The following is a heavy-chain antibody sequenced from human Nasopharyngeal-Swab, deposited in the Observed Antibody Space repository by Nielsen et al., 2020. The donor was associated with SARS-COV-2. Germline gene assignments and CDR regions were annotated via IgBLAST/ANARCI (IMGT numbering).Heavy chain of an antibody. CDR2: ISGSGGST. CDR1: GFTFSSYA. Sequence: GGPLRLSCAASGFTFSSYALSWVRQAPGKGLEWVSAISGSGGSTYYADSVKGRFTISRDNSKNTLYLQMNSLRAEDTAVYYCAKSGAVTTPIDYWGQGTLVTVSS. CDR3: AKSGAVTTPIDY. D-gene: IGHD4-17*01. V-gene: IGHV3-23*01. J-gene: IGHJ4*02.